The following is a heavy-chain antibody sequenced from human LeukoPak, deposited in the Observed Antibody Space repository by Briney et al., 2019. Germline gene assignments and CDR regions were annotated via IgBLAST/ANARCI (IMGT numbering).Heavy chain of an antibody. CDR2: IYPGDSDT. D-gene: IGHD5-12*01. J-gene: IGHJ4*02. V-gene: IGHV5-51*01. CDR3: ARLRGSGYDRFDY. CDR1: GYSFASYW. Sequence: GESLKISCKGSGYSFASYWIGWVRQMPGKGLEWMGVIYPGDSDTRYSPSFQGQVTISADKSISTAYLQWSGLKASDTAMYYCARLRGSGYDRFDYWGQGTLVTVSS.